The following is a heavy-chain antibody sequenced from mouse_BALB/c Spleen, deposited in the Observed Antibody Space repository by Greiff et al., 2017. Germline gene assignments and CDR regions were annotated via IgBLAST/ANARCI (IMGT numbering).Heavy chain of an antibody. CDR2: IYPGDGDT. CDR3: ARGAITTVHYYAMDY. V-gene: IGHV1-87*01. D-gene: IGHD1-1*01. Sequence: VQLQQSGAELARPGASVKLSCKASGYTFTSYWMQWVKQRPGQGLEWIGAIYPGDGDTRYTQKIKGKATLTADKSSSTAYMQLSSLASEDSAVYYCARGAITTVHYYAMDYWGQGTSVTVSS. J-gene: IGHJ4*01. CDR1: GYTFTSYW.